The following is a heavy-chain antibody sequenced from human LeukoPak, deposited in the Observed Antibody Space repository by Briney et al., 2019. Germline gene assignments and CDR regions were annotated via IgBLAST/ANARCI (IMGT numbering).Heavy chain of an antibody. CDR1: GFTVSSNY. CDR2: IYSGGST. V-gene: IGHV3-66*01. D-gene: IGHD6-19*01. Sequence: GGSLRLSCAASGFTVSSNYMSWVRQAPGKGLEWVSVIYSGGSTYYADSAKGRFTISRDNSKNTLYLQMNSLRAEDTAVYYCARDKAVAGSYYYYGMDVWGQGTTVTVSS. J-gene: IGHJ6*02. CDR3: ARDKAVAGSYYYYGMDV.